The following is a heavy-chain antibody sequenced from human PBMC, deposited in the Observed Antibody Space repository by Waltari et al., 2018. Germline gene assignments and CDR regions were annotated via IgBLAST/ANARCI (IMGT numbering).Heavy chain of an antibody. Sequence: QVQLQQWGAGLLKPSETLSLTCAVYGGSFSGYYWSWIRQPPGKGLEWSGEINHSGSTNSNPSLKSRVTRSVDTSKNQFSLKLSSVTAADTAVYYCAETTLYYYYGMDVWGQGTTVTVSS. CDR1: GGSFSGYY. CDR3: AETTLYYYYGMDV. CDR2: INHSGST. V-gene: IGHV4-34*01. J-gene: IGHJ6*02. D-gene: IGHD4-17*01.